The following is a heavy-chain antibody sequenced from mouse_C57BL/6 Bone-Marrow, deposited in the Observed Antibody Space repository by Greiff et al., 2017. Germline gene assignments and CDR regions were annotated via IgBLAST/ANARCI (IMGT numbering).Heavy chain of an antibody. CDR1: GYTFTSYW. V-gene: IGHV1-64*01. CDR3: EYYYDYDQYYFDY. CDR2: IHPNSGST. Sequence: QVQLQQPGAELVKPGASVKLSCKASGYTFTSYWMHWVKQRPGQGLEWIGMIHPNSGSTNYNEKFKSKATLTVDKSASTAYMQLSIQTSEDSAVYYWEYYYDYDQYYFDYWGQGTSVTVSS. D-gene: IGHD2-4*01. J-gene: IGHJ2*02.